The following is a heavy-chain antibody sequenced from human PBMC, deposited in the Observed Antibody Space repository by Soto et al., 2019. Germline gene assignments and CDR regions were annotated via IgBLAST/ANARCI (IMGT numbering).Heavy chain of an antibody. D-gene: IGHD5-12*01. Sequence: GGSLRLSCAASGFTFSSYGMHWVRQAPGKGLEWVAFISFDGSSKYYADSVKGRFTISRDNSKNTLYLQMNSLRAEDTAVYYCASFQGDGYNFGDYYYGMDVWGQGTTVTVSS. V-gene: IGHV3-30*03. CDR3: ASFQGDGYNFGDYYYGMDV. J-gene: IGHJ6*02. CDR2: ISFDGSSK. CDR1: GFTFSSYG.